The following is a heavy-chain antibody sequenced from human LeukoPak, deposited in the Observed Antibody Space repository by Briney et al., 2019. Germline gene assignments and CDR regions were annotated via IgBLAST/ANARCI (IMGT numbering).Heavy chain of an antibody. J-gene: IGHJ6*03. D-gene: IGHD3-9*01. CDR3: AREVLRYFDWPKSSDYYMDV. Sequence: PSETLSLTCTVSGYSISSGNYWDWIRQPPGKGLEWIGSIYHSGSTYYNPSLKSRVTISVDTSKNQFSLKLSSVTAADTAVYYCAREVLRYFDWPKSSDYYMDVWGKGTTVTISS. V-gene: IGHV4-38-2*02. CDR2: IYHSGST. CDR1: GYSISSGNY.